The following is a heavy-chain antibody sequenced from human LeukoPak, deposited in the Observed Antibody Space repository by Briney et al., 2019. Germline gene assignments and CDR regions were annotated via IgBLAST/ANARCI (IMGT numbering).Heavy chain of an antibody. CDR1: GGSISSSSHS. CDR2: IYYTGIT. V-gene: IGHV4-39*07. Sequence: SETLSLTCTVSGGSISSSSHSWGWNRQPPGKGLEWTGTIYYTGITYYNPSLESRLTISVDTSKNHFSLKLGSVTAADTAVYYCAREPPGVLWYFHLWGRGTLVTVSS. CDR3: AREPPGVLWYFHL. J-gene: IGHJ2*01. D-gene: IGHD3-10*01.